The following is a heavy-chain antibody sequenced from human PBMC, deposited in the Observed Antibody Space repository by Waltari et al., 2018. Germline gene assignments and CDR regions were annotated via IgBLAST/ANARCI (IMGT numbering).Heavy chain of an antibody. Sequence: QVQLQESGPGLVKPSETLSLTCTVSGGSISSYYWSWIRQPPGKGLGWIGYIYTSGSTNYNPSLKSRVTISVDTSKNQFSLKLSSVTAADTAVYYCARDLRARGGGYYYYYYYMDVWGKGTTVTVSS. V-gene: IGHV4-4*09. CDR3: ARDLRARGGGYYYYYYYMDV. CDR2: IYTSGST. CDR1: GGSISSYY. J-gene: IGHJ6*03. D-gene: IGHD5-12*01.